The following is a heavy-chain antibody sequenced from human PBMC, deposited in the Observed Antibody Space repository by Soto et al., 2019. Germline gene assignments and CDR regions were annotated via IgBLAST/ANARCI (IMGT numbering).Heavy chain of an antibody. J-gene: IGHJ6*02. CDR1: GFSLSNYY. V-gene: IGHV3-11*01. D-gene: IGHD7-27*01. CDR3: ARTNWGPYYYYGMDV. Sequence: PWGSMRISCAASGFSLSNYYMSWIRQNPGKGLEWVSYISSSGSTIYYADSVKGRFTISRDNAKNSLYLQMNSLRAEDTAVYYCARTNWGPYYYYGMDVWGQGTTVTVSS. CDR2: ISSSGSTI.